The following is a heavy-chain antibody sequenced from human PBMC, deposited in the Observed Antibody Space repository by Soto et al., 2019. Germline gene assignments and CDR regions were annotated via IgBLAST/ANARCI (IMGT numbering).Heavy chain of an antibody. V-gene: IGHV4-59*01. CDR1: GDSISSSY. CDR2: ISNTGST. CDR3: ARGGRQMAYYFDS. Sequence: SETLSLTCTVSGDSISSSYWFWIRQPPGETLEYIGYISNTGSTNYNPSLKSRVTISKDTSKNQFSLKLNSVTAADTALYYCARGGRQMAYYFDSWGQGILVTVSS. J-gene: IGHJ4*02.